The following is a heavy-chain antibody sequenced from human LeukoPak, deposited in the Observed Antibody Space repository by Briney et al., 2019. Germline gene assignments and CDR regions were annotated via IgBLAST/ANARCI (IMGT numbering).Heavy chain of an antibody. CDR1: GLTLSNYG. V-gene: IGHV3-33*01. CDR3: ARSFDYSQEHDAFDI. Sequence: PGRSLRLSCAAPGLTLSNYGMHSVRQAPGKGLEWEAVFWYDGSDKYYADSVKGRFTISRDNSKNTLYVQMNSRRVEDTAVYHCARSFDYSQEHDAFDIWGQGTLVSVSS. D-gene: IGHD3-9*01. CDR2: FWYDGSDK. J-gene: IGHJ3*02.